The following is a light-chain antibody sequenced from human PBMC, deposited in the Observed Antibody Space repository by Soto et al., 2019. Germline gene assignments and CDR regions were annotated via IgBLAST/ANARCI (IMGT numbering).Light chain of an antibody. J-gene: IGLJ2*01. Sequence: QSVLTQPPSVSGAPGQRVTISCTGSSSNIGARHDVHWYQQLPGTAPKLVIYGNSNRPSGVPDRFSGPKSGTSASLAITGLQAEDEADYYCQYYVYSLSGWVFGGGTKLTVL. CDR1: SSNIGARHD. V-gene: IGLV1-40*01. CDR3: QYYVYSLSGWV. CDR2: GNS.